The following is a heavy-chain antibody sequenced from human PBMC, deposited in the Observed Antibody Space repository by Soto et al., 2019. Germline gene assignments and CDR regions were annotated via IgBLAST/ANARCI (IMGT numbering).Heavy chain of an antibody. V-gene: IGHV3-9*01. D-gene: IGHD4-4*01. J-gene: IGHJ4*02. CDR2: ISWNRGTI. Sequence: EVQLVESGGGFVQPGRSLRLSCTSSGFTFENYAMHWVRQAPGKGLEWVSGISWNRGTIGYADSVRGRFTISRDNAKNSLYLKMDSLRPEDTALYYCAKDKLYSNFEHYFDYWGRGTLVTVSS. CDR3: AKDKLYSNFEHYFDY. CDR1: GFTFENYA.